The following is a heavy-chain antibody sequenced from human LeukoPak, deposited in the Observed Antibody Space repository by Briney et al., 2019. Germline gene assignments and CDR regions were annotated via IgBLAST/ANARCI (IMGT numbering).Heavy chain of an antibody. V-gene: IGHV3-73*01. CDR3: TRRSIASTRTDDY. Sequence: GGSLRLSCAASGFNFSGSAIHWVRQASGKGLEWVGRIRSKTHNYATTYAASLKGRFTISRDDSKNTTYLQMNSLKTDDTAVYYCTRRSIASTRTDDYWGQGTLVTVSS. D-gene: IGHD6-13*01. J-gene: IGHJ4*02. CDR2: IRSKTHNYAT. CDR1: GFNFSGSA.